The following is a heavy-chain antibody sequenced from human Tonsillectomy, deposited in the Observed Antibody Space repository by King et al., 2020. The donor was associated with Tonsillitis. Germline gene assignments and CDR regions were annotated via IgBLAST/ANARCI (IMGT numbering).Heavy chain of an antibody. V-gene: IGHV3-74*01. CDR3: ARETQAYYYYMDV. J-gene: IGHJ6*03. CDR1: GFTFSSYW. CDR2: INHDGSRT. Sequence: VQLVESGGRLVQPGGSLRLSCAASGFTFSSYWMDWVRQAPGKGLVWVSRINHDGSRTSYADPVKGRFTISRDNAKNTLYLQMNSLRAEDTAVYYCARETQAYYYYMDVWGKGTTVTVSS.